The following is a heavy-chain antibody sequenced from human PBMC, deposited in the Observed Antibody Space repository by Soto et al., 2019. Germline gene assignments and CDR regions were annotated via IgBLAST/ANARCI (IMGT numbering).Heavy chain of an antibody. V-gene: IGHV4-30-4*01. Sequence: PSETLSLTCTVSGGSISSGDYYWSWIRQPPGKGLEWIGYIYYSGSTYYNPSLKSRVTISVDTSKNQFSLNLSSVTAADTAVYYCARGMTTVTTYDYWGQGTLVTVSS. J-gene: IGHJ4*02. CDR3: ARGMTTVTTYDY. D-gene: IGHD4-4*01. CDR1: GGSISSGDYY. CDR2: IYYSGST.